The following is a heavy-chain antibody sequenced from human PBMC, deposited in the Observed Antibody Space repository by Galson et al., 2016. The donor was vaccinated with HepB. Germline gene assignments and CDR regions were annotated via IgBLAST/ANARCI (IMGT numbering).Heavy chain of an antibody. CDR3: ARVWRGGVIDTFYYYYYGMDV. CDR1: GYSFNSYG. D-gene: IGHD3-16*02. Sequence: SVKVSCKASGYSFNSYGLNWVRQAPGQGLEWMGWINTNTGNPTYAQGFTGRFVFSLDSSVSTAYLQISGLKAEDTAAYYCARVWRGGVIDTFYYYYYGMDVWGQGTTVTVSS. CDR2: INTNTGNP. J-gene: IGHJ6*02. V-gene: IGHV7-4-1*02.